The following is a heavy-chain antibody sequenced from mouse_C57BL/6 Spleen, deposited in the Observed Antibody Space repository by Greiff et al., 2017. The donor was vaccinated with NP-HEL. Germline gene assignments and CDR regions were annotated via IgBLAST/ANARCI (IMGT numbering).Heavy chain of an antibody. CDR1: GFSLTSYG. D-gene: IGHD1-2*01. CDR2: IWRGGST. V-gene: IGHV2-5*01. CDR3: AKGDYGHWYFDV. Sequence: VKLMESGPGLVQPSQSLSITCTVSGFSLTSYGVHWVRQSPGKGLEWLGVIWRGGSTDYNAAFMSRLSITKDNSKSQVFFKMNSLQADDTAIYYCAKGDYGHWYFDVWGTGTTVTVSS. J-gene: IGHJ1*03.